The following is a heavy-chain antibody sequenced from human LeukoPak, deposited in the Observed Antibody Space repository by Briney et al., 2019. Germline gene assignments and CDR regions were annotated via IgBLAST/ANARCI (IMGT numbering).Heavy chain of an antibody. Sequence: SETLSLTCTVSGGSISSCYWRWLRQPPGKGLEGIGYIYYSGSTNYNPSLKSRVTISVDTSKNQFSLKLSSVTAADTAVYYCARWNDGILTGYDYWGQGTLVTVSS. CDR1: GGSISSCY. CDR3: ARWNDGILTGYDY. V-gene: IGHV4-59*08. D-gene: IGHD3-9*01. J-gene: IGHJ4*02. CDR2: IYYSGST.